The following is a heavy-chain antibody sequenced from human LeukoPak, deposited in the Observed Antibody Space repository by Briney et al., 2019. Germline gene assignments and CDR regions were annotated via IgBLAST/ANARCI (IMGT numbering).Heavy chain of an antibody. CDR3: ARGYGSGSYTPTKN. Sequence: PGGSLRLSCAASGFTFSSYWMSWVRQALGKGLEWVANIKHGASEKYYVDSVEGRFTISRDDAKNSLYLEMNSLRVEDTAVYYCARGYGSGSYTPTKNWGQGVLVTVSS. V-gene: IGHV3-7*04. CDR1: GFTFSSYW. J-gene: IGHJ4*02. CDR2: IKHGASEK. D-gene: IGHD3-10*01.